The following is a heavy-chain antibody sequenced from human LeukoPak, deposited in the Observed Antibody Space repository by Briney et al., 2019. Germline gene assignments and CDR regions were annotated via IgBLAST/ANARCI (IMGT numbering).Heavy chain of an antibody. CDR2: ISFSGGAT. CDR1: GFTFSSYA. CDR3: ATRGRDWYFDL. Sequence: PGGSLRLSCAASGFTFSSYAMSWVRQAPGKGLEWLAGISFSGGATYYADSVKARFTISRDDSKNTLFLQMDSLIAEDTAVYYCATRGRDWYFDLWGRGTLVTVSS. D-gene: IGHD3-10*01. J-gene: IGHJ2*01. V-gene: IGHV3-23*01.